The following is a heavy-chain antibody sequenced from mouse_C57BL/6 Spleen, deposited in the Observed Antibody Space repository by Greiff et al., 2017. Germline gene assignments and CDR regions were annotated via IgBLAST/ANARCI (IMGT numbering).Heavy chain of an antibody. CDR2: IFPGSGST. V-gene: IGHV1-75*01. J-gene: IGHJ1*03. D-gene: IGHD1-1*01. CDR1: GYTFTDYY. Sequence: VQLQQSGPELVKPGASVKISCKASGYTFTDYYINWVKQRPGQGLEWIGWIFPGSGSTYYNEKFKGKATLTVDKSSSTAYMLLSSLTSEDSAVYFCARGYYGSSFQRYFDVWGTGTTVTVSS. CDR3: ARGYYGSSFQRYFDV.